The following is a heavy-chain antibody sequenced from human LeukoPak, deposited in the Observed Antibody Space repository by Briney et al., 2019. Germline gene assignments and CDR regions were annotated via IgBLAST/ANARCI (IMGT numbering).Heavy chain of an antibody. J-gene: IGHJ5*02. CDR3: ARDPDSYDSSGYLYNWFDP. V-gene: IGHV1-69*05. CDR1: GGSFISYA. D-gene: IGHD3-22*01. CDR2: GIPNFRRT. Sequence: SVKVSCKASGGSFISYAISWVRQVPGQGLEYLGGGIPNFRRTQYSQKFEGRVTITTDETIASMELRSLTSEDTAVYYCARDPDSYDSSGYLYNWFDPWGQGTLVTVSS.